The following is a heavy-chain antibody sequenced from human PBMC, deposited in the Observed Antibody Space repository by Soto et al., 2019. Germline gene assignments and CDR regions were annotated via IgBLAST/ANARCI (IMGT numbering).Heavy chain of an antibody. V-gene: IGHV4-61*08. Sequence: SETLSLTCAVSGGSISSGGYSWSWIRQPPGKGLEWIGYIYYSGSTNYNPSLKSRVTISVDTSKNQFSLKLSSVTAADTAVYYCARRGDYYDFDDAFDIWGQGTMVTVSS. CDR2: IYYSGST. J-gene: IGHJ3*02. CDR1: GGSISSGGYS. D-gene: IGHD3-22*01. CDR3: ARRGDYYDFDDAFDI.